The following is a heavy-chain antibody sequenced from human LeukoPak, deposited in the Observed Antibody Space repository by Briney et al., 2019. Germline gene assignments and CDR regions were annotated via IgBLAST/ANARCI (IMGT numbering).Heavy chain of an antibody. J-gene: IGHJ4*02. CDR2: ISGSGGST. V-gene: IGHV3-23*01. D-gene: IGHD3-16*02. CDR3: AKGPEAYVWGSYRDY. CDR1: GFTFRSYA. Sequence: PGGSLRLSCAASGFTFRSYAMSWVRQAPGKGLEWVSAISGSGGSTYYADSVKGRFTISRDNSKNKLYLQMNSLRAEDTAVYDCAKGPEAYVWGSYRDYWGQGTLVTVSS.